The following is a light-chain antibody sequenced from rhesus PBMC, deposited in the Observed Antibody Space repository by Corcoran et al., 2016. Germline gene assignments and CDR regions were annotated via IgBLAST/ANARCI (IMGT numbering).Light chain of an antibody. CDR1: SSDVGGYNY. J-gene: IGLJ6*01. Sequence: QPAPSQPPSVSGSPGQSVTISFPGPSSDVGGYNYVSWYQQHPGKAPKLMIYEVSKRPSGVSDRFSGSKSGNTASLTISGLQSEDEADYYSCSYTIRSTDVFGSGTKLTV. V-gene: IGLV2S7*01. CDR2: EVS. CDR3: CSYTIRSTDV.